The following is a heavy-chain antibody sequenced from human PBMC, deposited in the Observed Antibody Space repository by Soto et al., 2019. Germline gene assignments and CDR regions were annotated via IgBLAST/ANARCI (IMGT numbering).Heavy chain of an antibody. CDR2: ISYDGSNK. CDR1: GFPFSPYT. J-gene: IGHJ4*02. D-gene: IGHD2-21*02. Sequence: PGGSLRLSCAASGFPFSPYTMHWVRQAPGKGLEWVAVISYDGSNKYYADSVQGRFTLSRDNSKSTLYLQMNSLRPEDTAVYYCARGGGFCGGDCYKGGIDYWGQGTLVTVS. CDR3: ARGGGFCGGDCYKGGIDY. V-gene: IGHV3-30-3*01.